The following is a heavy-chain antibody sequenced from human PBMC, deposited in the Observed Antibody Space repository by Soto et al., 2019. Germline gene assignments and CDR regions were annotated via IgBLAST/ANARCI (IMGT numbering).Heavy chain of an antibody. V-gene: IGHV1-69*04. Sequence: SVKVSCKASGGTFSSYTIGWVRQAPGQGLEWMGRIIPILGIANYAQKFQGRVTITADKSTSTAYMELSSLRSEDTAVYYCARERTGTTSMDVWGQGTTVTVSS. D-gene: IGHD1-1*01. J-gene: IGHJ6*02. CDR2: IIPILGIA. CDR3: ARERTGTTSMDV. CDR1: GGTFSSYT.